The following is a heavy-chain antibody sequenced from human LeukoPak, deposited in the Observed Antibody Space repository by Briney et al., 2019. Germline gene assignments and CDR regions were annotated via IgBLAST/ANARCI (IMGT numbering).Heavy chain of an antibody. J-gene: IGHJ6*03. CDR3: AKDFGDGNQPYYYYYMGV. V-gene: IGHV3-43*02. Sequence: GGSLRLSCAASGFTFDDYAMHWVRQAPGKGLEWVSLISGDGGSTYYADSVKGRFTISRDNSKNSLYLQMNSLRTEDTALYYCAKDFGDGNQPYYYYYMGVWGKGTTVTVSS. CDR1: GFTFDDYA. CDR2: ISGDGGST. D-gene: IGHD3-10*01.